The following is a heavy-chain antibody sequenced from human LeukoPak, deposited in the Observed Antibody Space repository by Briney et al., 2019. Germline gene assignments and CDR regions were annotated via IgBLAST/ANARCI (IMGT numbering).Heavy chain of an antibody. D-gene: IGHD3-10*01. CDR1: GYSFTNYY. J-gene: IGHJ3*01. CDR2: INPGGGTT. CDR3: ARGGFTTMVRGVIITLDAFDL. V-gene: IGHV1-46*01. Sequence: ASVKVSCKASGYSFTNYYLHWVRQAPGQGFEWMGIINPGGGTTTYAQKFQGRVTMTRDTSTSTVYMELSSLRSEDTAVYYCARGGFTTMVRGVIITLDAFDLWGQGTMVTVSS.